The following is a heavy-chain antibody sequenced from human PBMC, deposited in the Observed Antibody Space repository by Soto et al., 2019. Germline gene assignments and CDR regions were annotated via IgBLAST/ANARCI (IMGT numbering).Heavy chain of an antibody. Sequence: AEVKVSFKASGYTFTSYGISWVRQAPVQGLEWMGWISAYNGNTNYAQKLQGRVPMTTDTSTSTAYMELRSLRSDDTAVYYCARDLPLLYYYDSSGFRFDYWGQGTLVTVSS. V-gene: IGHV1-18*04. CDR2: ISAYNGNT. J-gene: IGHJ4*02. D-gene: IGHD3-22*01. CDR1: GYTFTSYG. CDR3: ARDLPLLYYYDSSGFRFDY.